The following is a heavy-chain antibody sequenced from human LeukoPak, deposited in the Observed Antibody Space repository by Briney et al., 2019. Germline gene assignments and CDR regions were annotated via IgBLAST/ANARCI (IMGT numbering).Heavy chain of an antibody. J-gene: IGHJ4*02. D-gene: IGHD2-21*01. V-gene: IGHV4-38-2*02. CDR2: IYYSGST. CDR1: GYSISSGYY. Sequence: SETLSLTCAVSGYSISSGYYWGWIRQPPGKGLEWIGYIYYSGSTYYNPSLKSRVTISVDTSKNQFSLKLSSVTAADTAVYYCARDRLPGPRWGQGTLVTVSS. CDR3: ARDRLPGPR.